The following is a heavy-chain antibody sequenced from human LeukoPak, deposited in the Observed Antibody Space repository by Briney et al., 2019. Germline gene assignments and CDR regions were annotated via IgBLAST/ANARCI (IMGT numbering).Heavy chain of an antibody. J-gene: IGHJ4*02. V-gene: IGHV5-51*01. CDR2: IYPGDSDT. CDR1: GYSFTSYW. D-gene: IGHD6-6*01. Sequence: GESLKISCKGSGYSFTSYWIGWVRQMPGKGLEWMGIIYPGDSDTRYSPSFQGQVTISADKSISTAYLQWSSLKASDTAMYYCARHAIQTGIYNSSYFDYWGQGTLLTVSS. CDR3: ARHAIQTGIYNSSYFDY.